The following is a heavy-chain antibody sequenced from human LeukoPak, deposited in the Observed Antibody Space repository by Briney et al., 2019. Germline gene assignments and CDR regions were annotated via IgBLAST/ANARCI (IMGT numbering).Heavy chain of an antibody. D-gene: IGHD6-6*01. CDR1: GGSISSYC. CDR3: ARGWLGSSIDY. V-gene: IGHV4-59*12. Sequence: SETLSLTCTVSGGSISSYCWSWIRQSPGKGLEWIGYIYYSGSANYNPSLESRVTISVDTSKNQFSLKLSSVTAADTAVYYCARGWLGSSIDYWGQGTLVTVSS. CDR2: IYYSGSA. J-gene: IGHJ4*02.